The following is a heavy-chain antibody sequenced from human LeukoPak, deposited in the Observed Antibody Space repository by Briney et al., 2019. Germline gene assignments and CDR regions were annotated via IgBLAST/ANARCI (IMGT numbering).Heavy chain of an antibody. CDR3: ARAVYVGVVTATLMDV. V-gene: IGHV4-59*01. D-gene: IGHD2-21*02. CDR1: GGSIRSYY. Sequence: SETLSLTCTVSGGSIRSYYWSWIRQPPRKGLEWIGYIYYSGSTNYNPSLKSRVTISVDTSKNQFSLKLSSVTAADTTVYYCARAVYVGVVTATLMDVWGKGTTVTVSS. CDR2: IYYSGST. J-gene: IGHJ6*03.